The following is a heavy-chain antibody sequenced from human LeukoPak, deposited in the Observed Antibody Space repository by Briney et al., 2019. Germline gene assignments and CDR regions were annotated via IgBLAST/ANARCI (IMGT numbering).Heavy chain of an antibody. Sequence: TLSLTCTVSGGSISSGGYYWSWVRQHPGKGLEWIGYIYYSGSTYHNPSLESRLTISVDTSKNQFSLKLSSVTAADTAVYYCARVDTSNWYGYWGQGILVTVSS. D-gene: IGHD2-2*01. CDR2: IYYSGST. J-gene: IGHJ5*01. CDR3: ARVDTSNWYGY. CDR1: GGSISSGGYY. V-gene: IGHV4-31*03.